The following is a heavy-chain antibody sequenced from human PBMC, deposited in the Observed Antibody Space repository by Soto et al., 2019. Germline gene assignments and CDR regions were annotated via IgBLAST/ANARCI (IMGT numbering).Heavy chain of an antibody. D-gene: IGHD2-21*02. J-gene: IGHJ6*02. CDR2: IHWDGDR. CDR3: VHSRCGGDCLQSYSSHYYYGMDI. Sequence: QITLKESGPTLVKPTQTLTLTCTFSGFSLSTGGMGVGWIRQPPGKALEWLALIHWDGDRRYRPSLMSRRTIAKDTSKNQVVLTMTNMDPVDTATYYCVHSRCGGDCLQSYSSHYYYGMDIWGQGTTVTVSS. CDR1: GFSLSTGGMG. V-gene: IGHV2-5*02.